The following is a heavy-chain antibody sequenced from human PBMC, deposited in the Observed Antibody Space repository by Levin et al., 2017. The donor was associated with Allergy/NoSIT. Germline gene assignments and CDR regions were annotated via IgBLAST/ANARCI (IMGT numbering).Heavy chain of an antibody. J-gene: IGHJ5*02. CDR2: ISSDNGNT. D-gene: IGHD3-16*01. Sequence: GLEWMGWISSDNGNTKYPKKLEGRVTMTTDTSTSTAYLELRSLRSDDTAVYYCARDTSLELDLWGQGTVVTVSS. CDR3: ARDTSLELDL. V-gene: IGHV1-18*01.